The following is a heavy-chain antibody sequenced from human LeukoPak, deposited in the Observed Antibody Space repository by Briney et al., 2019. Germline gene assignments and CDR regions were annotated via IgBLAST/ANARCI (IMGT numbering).Heavy chain of an antibody. J-gene: IGHJ6*02. CDR2: ISTNGGST. Sequence: GGSLRLSCAASGFTFSRYAMYWVRQAPGKGLEYVSAISTNGGSTYYANSVKGRSTISRDNSKNTLYLQMGSLRAEDMAVYYCARVYDILIGYGLDVWGRGTTVTVSS. CDR3: ARVYDILIGYGLDV. CDR1: GFTFSRYA. V-gene: IGHV3-64*01. D-gene: IGHD3-9*01.